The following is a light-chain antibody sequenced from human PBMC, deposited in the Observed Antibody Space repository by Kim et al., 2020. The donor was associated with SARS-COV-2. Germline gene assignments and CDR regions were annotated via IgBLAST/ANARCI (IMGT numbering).Light chain of an antibody. CDR3: QQYSSHWT. CDR2: KAS. J-gene: IGKJ1*01. V-gene: IGKV1-5*03. Sequence: SASVGDRVTITCRARQSVSIWLAWYQQIPGKAPKLLIYKASSLESGVPSRFSGSGSGTEFTLTISSLQPDDFATYYCQQYSSHWTFGQGTKVDIK. CDR1: QSVSIW.